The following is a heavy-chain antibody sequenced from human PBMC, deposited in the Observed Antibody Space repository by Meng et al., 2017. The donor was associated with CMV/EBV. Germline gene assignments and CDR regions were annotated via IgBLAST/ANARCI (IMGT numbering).Heavy chain of an antibody. CDR1: GFTFDDYA. V-gene: IGHV3-9*01. CDR3: ARTYYYDSSGYYYEDDAFDI. D-gene: IGHD3-22*01. CDR2: ISWNSGSI. J-gene: IGHJ3*02. Sequence: SLKISCAASGFTFDDYAMHWVRQAPGKGLEWVSGISWNSGSIGYADSVKGRFTISRDNSKNTLYLQMNSLRAEDTAVYYCARTYYYDSSGYYYEDDAFDIWGQGTMVTVSS.